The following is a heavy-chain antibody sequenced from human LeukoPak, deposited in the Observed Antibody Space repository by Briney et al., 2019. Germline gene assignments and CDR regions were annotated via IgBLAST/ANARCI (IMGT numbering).Heavy chain of an antibody. J-gene: IGHJ6*02. CDR1: GFTFRTYG. D-gene: IGHD2/OR15-2a*01. CDR2: ITGSGGMT. CDR3: ASLQNVPSYYYYYVMDV. Sequence: GGSLRLSCTASGFTFRTYGMSWSRQAPGKGLEWVSAITGSGGMTYYADAVKGRFTVSRDNSEDTLFLQMNSLRAEDTAVYYCASLQNVPSYYYYYVMDVWGQGTTVTVSS. V-gene: IGHV3-23*01.